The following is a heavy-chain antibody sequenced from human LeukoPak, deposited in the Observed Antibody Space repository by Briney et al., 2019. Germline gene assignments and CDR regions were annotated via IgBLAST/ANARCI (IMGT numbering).Heavy chain of an antibody. V-gene: IGHV3-23*01. CDR2: ISGSGGST. Sequence: GGSLRLSCAASGFTFSSYAMSWVRQAPGKGLEWVSAISGSGGSTYYADSVKGRFTISRDNAKNSLYLQMNSLGAEDTAVYYCARGPDYGDYVFIPGSHVPPYFQHWGQGTLVTVSS. J-gene: IGHJ1*01. D-gene: IGHD4-17*01. CDR3: ARGPDYGDYVFIPGSHVPPYFQH. CDR1: GFTFSSYA.